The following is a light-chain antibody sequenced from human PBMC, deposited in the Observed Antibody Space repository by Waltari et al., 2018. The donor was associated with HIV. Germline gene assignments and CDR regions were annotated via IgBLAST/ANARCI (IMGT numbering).Light chain of an antibody. CDR3: QQYDNWPPIT. CDR2: GAS. Sequence: EIVMTQSPATLSVSPGERATLSCRASQSGRSTLAWYQQRPGQAPRLLISGASTRATGLPARFSGSGSGTDFTLTISSLQSEDFAVYYCQQYDNWPPITFGQGTRLEIK. J-gene: IGKJ5*01. CDR1: QSGRST. V-gene: IGKV3-15*01.